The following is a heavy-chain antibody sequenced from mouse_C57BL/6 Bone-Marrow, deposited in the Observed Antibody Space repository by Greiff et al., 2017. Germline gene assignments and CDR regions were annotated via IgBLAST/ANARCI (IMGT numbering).Heavy chain of an antibody. CDR3: ARGYSMDY. Sequence: DVKLQESGGGLVKPGGSLKLSCAASGFTFSDYGMHWVRQAPEKGLEWVAYISSGSSTIYYADTVKGRFTISRDNAKNTLFLQMTRLRSEYTAMYYCARGYSMDYWGQGTSVTVSS. CDR2: ISSGSSTI. CDR1: GFTFSDYG. V-gene: IGHV5-17*01. J-gene: IGHJ4*01. D-gene: IGHD1-2*01.